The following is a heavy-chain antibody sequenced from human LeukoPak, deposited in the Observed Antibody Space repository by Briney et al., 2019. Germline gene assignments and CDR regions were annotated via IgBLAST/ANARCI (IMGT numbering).Heavy chain of an antibody. CDR3: ARDLAGYCSGGSCYTYYYYYYMDV. V-gene: IGHV3-21*01. D-gene: IGHD2-15*01. Sequence: GGSLRLSCAASGFTFSSYSMNWVRQAPGKGLEWVSSTGSSSSYIYYADSVKGRFTIPRDSAKNSLYLQMNSLRAEDTAVYYCARDLAGYCSGGSCYTYYYYYYMDVWGKGTTVTVSS. CDR1: GFTFSSYS. J-gene: IGHJ6*03. CDR2: TGSSSSYI.